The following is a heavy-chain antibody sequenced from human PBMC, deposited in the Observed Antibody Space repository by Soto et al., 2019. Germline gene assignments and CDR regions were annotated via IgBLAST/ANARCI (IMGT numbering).Heavy chain of an antibody. D-gene: IGHD5-12*01. CDR3: ARDRLSLVEATIPTYYYGMDV. V-gene: IGHV1-46*01. CDR2: INPSGGST. Sequence: ASVKVSCKASGYTFTSYYMHWVRQAPGQGLEWMGIINPSGGSTSYAQKFQGRVTMTRDTSTSTVYMELSSLRSEDTAVYYCARDRLSLVEATIPTYYYGMDVWGQGTTVNVSS. J-gene: IGHJ6*02. CDR1: GYTFTSYY.